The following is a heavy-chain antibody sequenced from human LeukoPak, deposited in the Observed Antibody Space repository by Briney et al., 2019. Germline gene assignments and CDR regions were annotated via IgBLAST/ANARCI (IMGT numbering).Heavy chain of an antibody. CDR2: IYYSGKT. CDR1: GGSISSGGYY. V-gene: IGHV4-31*03. CDR3: ARIIAVAGFYYFDY. D-gene: IGHD6-19*01. J-gene: IGHJ4*02. Sequence: SETLSLTCTVSGGSISSGGYYWSWIRQHPGKGLEWIGCIYYSGKTYDSPSLKSRVTISVDTSKNQFSLKLSSVTAADTAVYYCARIIAVAGFYYFDYWGQGTLVTVSS.